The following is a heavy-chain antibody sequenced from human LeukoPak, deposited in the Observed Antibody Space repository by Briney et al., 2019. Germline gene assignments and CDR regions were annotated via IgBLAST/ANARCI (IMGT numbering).Heavy chain of an antibody. CDR3: AREEGEQWLVYKPDPFDI. CDR2: TYYRSEWYN. Sequence: SQTLSLTCGISGDTVSSNSAAWNWIRRSPSRGLEWLGRTYYRSEWYNDYAVSLKSRITINPDTSKNQFSLQLNSVTPEDTAVYYCAREEGEQWLVYKPDPFDIWGQGTMVTVSS. D-gene: IGHD6-19*01. J-gene: IGHJ3*02. CDR1: GDTVSSNSAA. V-gene: IGHV6-1*01.